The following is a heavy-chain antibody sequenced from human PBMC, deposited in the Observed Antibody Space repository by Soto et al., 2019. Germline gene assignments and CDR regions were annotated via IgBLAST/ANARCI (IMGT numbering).Heavy chain of an antibody. J-gene: IGHJ4*02. Sequence: ASVKVSCKASGGTFSSYAISWVRQAPGQGLEWMGGIIPIFGIANYAQKFQGRVTITADESTSTAYMELSSLRSEDTAVYYCARSRPDQQLTLRGGFDYWGQGTLVTVSS. D-gene: IGHD6-13*01. CDR3: ARSRPDQQLTLRGGFDY. CDR2: IIPIFGIA. CDR1: GGTFSSYA. V-gene: IGHV1-69*13.